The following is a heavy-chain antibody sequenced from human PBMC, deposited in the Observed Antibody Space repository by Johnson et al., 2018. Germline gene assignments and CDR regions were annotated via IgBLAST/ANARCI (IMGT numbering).Heavy chain of an antibody. CDR2: MNPNSGNT. J-gene: IGHJ6*03. V-gene: IGHV1-8*01. D-gene: IGHD5-18*01. CDR1: GYTFTSYD. Sequence: QVQLVESGAEVKKXGASVKVXCKASGYTFTSYDINWVRQATGQGLEWLGWMNPNSGNTGYDQTFQGRVTMTRNTSISTAYMDLSSLRSEDTAVYYWAAQGVTAMPTDYYYYMDVWGKGTTVTVSS. CDR3: AAQGVTAMPTDYYYYMDV.